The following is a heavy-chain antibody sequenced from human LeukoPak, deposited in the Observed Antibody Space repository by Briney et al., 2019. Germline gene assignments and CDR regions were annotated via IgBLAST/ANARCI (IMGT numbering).Heavy chain of an antibody. Sequence: PGGSLRLSCAASGLTFSRYAISWVRQAPGKGLEWVSAISGSSGHTYYADSVKGRFTISRDNSKNTLYLQMNSLRAEDTAVYYCAKVGFSEMEWLLYSDHWGQGTLVTVSS. CDR1: GLTFSRYA. CDR2: ISGSSGHT. J-gene: IGHJ4*02. CDR3: AKVGFSEMEWLLYSDH. V-gene: IGHV3-23*01. D-gene: IGHD3-3*01.